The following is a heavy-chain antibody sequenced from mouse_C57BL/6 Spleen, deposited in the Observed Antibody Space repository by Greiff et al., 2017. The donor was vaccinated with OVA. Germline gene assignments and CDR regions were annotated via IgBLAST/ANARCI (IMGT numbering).Heavy chain of an antibody. V-gene: IGHV1-52*01. Sequence: QVQLQQPGAELVRPGSSVKLSCKASGYTFTSYWMHWVKQRPIQGLEWIGNIDPSDSETHYNQKFKDKATLTVDKSSSSAYMQLSSLTSEDSAVYYCARDPHYYGSLLDVWGTGTTVTVSS. CDR1: GYTFTSYW. J-gene: IGHJ1*03. CDR2: IDPSDSET. D-gene: IGHD1-1*01. CDR3: ARDPHYYGSLLDV.